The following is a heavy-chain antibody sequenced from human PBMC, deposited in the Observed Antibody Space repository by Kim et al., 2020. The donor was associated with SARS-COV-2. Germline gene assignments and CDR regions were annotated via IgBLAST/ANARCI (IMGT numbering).Heavy chain of an antibody. V-gene: IGHV4-39*01. CDR1: GGSISSSSYY. D-gene: IGHD2-21*02. CDR2: IYYSGST. Sequence: SETLSLTCTVSGGSISSSSYYWGWIRQPPGKGLEWIGSIYYSGSTYYNPSLKSRVTISVDTSKNQFSLKLSSVTAADTAVYYCARHGPLGVTHYYYYGMDVWGQGTTVTVSS. J-gene: IGHJ6*02. CDR3: ARHGPLGVTHYYYYGMDV.